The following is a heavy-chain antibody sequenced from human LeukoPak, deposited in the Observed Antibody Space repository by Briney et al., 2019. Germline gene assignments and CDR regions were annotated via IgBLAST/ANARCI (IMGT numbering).Heavy chain of an antibody. J-gene: IGHJ5*02. CDR3: ARWGYYGSGSYSFWFDP. V-gene: IGHV4-59*10. D-gene: IGHD3-10*01. Sequence: PSETLSLTCAVYGGSFSGYYWSWIRQPAGKGLEWIGRIYTSGSTNYNPSLKSRVTISVDTSKNQFSLKLSSVTAADTAVYYCARWGYYGSGSYSFWFDPWGQGTLVTVSS. CDR1: GGSFSGYY. CDR2: IYTSGST.